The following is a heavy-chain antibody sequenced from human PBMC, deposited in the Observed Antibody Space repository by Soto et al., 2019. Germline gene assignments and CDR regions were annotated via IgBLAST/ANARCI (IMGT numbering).Heavy chain of an antibody. CDR3: ATGRGSGGFDS. D-gene: IGHD3-16*01. CDR2: SIPIFGTA. J-gene: IGHJ4*02. Sequence: QVQLVQSGTEVKKPGSSVRVSCKASGGTSNRFAFSWVRQAPGQGLEWMGGSIPIFGTANYAPRFQGRATITADESTSTGYMELSGLRSDDTATYYCATGRGSGGFDSWARELRSSSPQ. V-gene: IGHV1-69*01. CDR1: GGTSNRFA.